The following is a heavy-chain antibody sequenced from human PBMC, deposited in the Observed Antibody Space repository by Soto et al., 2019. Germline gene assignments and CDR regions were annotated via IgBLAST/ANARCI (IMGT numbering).Heavy chain of an antibody. CDR1: GFTFSSYA. J-gene: IGHJ4*02. CDR2: ISGSGNTT. Sequence: GGSLRLSCAASGFTFSSYAMTWVRRAPGKGLEWVSSISGSGNTTYYADSVKGRVTISRDSSKNTLYLHMNSLRAEDTAVYFCVKDLSSRRYLQYWGQGTLVTVSS. D-gene: IGHD6-13*01. V-gene: IGHV3-23*01. CDR3: VKDLSSRRYLQY.